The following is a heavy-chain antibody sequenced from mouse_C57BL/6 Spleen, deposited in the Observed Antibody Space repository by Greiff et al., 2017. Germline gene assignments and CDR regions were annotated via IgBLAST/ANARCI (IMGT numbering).Heavy chain of an antibody. V-gene: IGHV1-81*01. CDR1: GYTFTSYG. CDR3: ARDYGSSYYAMDY. CDR2: IYPRSGNT. Sequence: QVQPQQPGAELARPGASVKLSCKASGYTFTSYGISWVKQRTGQGLEWIGEIYPRSGNTYYNEKFKGKATLTADKSSSTAYMELRSLTSEDSAVYFCARDYGSSYYAMDYWGQGTSVTVSS. J-gene: IGHJ4*01. D-gene: IGHD1-1*01.